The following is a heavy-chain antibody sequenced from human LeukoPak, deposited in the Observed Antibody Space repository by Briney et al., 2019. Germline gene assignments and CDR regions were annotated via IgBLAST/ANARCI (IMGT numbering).Heavy chain of an antibody. CDR2: ISGSGGST. CDR3: ARAGYCSGGSCYGSDY. J-gene: IGHJ4*02. V-gene: IGHV3-23*01. CDR1: GFTFSSYA. Sequence: GGSLRLSCAASGFTFSSYAMSWVRQAPGKGLEWVSAISGSGGSTYYADSVKGRFTISRDNSKNTLYLQMDSLRAEDTAVYYCARAGYCSGGSCYGSDYWGQGTLVSVSS. D-gene: IGHD2-15*01.